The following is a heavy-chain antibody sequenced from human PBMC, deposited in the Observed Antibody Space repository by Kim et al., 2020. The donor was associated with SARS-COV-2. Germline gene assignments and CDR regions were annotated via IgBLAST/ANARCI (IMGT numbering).Heavy chain of an antibody. CDR1: GFTFSSYG. D-gene: IGHD2-2*01. J-gene: IGHJ6*03. CDR3: ARDRYCSSTSCFIARYMDV. V-gene: IGHV3-33*01. Sequence: GGSLRLYCAASGFTFSSYGMHWVRQAPGKGLEWVAVIWYDGSNKYYADSVKGRFTISRDNSQNTLYLQMNSLRAEDTAVYYCARDRYCSSTSCFIARYMDVWGKGTTVTVSS. CDR2: IWYDGSNK.